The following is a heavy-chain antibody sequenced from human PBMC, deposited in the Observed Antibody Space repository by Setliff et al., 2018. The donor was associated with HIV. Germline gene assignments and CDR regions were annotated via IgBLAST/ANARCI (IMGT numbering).Heavy chain of an antibody. CDR3: ARERGGGDTIMGDFDH. CDR2: INPSGIT. V-gene: IGHV4-38-2*02. CDR1: GYAITSGFY. D-gene: IGHD5-18*01. J-gene: IGHJ4*02. Sequence: SETLSLTCAVSGYAITSGFYWGWIRQPPGKGLEWIGDINPSGITHYNPSLKSRVTMSADTSKNQFSLKLSSTTAADTAVYYCARERGGGDTIMGDFDHWGQGTLVTVSS.